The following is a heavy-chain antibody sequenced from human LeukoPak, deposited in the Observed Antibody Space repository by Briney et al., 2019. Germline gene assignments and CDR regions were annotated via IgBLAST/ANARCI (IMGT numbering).Heavy chain of an antibody. CDR3: AKSGVEAPALRYFDWLLGWDWFDP. V-gene: IGHV3-30*18. J-gene: IGHJ5*02. Sequence: AGGSLRLSCAASGFTFSSYGMHWVRQAPGRGLEWVAVVSYDGSNKYYADSVKGRFTISRDNSKNTLYLQMNSLRAEDTAVYYCAKSGVEAPALRYFDWLLGWDWFDPWGQGTLVTVSS. CDR1: GFTFSSYG. CDR2: VSYDGSNK. D-gene: IGHD3-9*01.